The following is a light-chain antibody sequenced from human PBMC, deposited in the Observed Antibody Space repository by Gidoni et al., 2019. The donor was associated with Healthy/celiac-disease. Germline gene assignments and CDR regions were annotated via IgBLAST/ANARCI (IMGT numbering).Light chain of an antibody. CDR3: QPYNSYPWT. J-gene: IGKJ1*01. Sequence: DIQMTQSPSTLSASVGDRVTITCRASQSISSWLAWYQQKPGKAPKLLSYKAASLESGVPSRFSGSGSVTEFTLTISSLQRDDFATYYCQPYNSYPWTFGQGTKVEIK. V-gene: IGKV1-5*03. CDR2: KAA. CDR1: QSISSW.